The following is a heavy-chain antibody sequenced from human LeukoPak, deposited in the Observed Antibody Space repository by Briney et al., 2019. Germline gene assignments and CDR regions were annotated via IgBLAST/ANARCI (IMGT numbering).Heavy chain of an antibody. CDR1: GFTFSDHY. Sequence: PGGSLRLSCATSGFTFSDHYMDWVRQAPGKGLEWVGRTRNKANSYTTEYAASVKGRFTISRDDSKNSLYLQMNSLKTEDTAVYYCARGPTYYDILTSYPLLDYYFDYWGQGTLVTVSS. V-gene: IGHV3-72*01. J-gene: IGHJ4*02. CDR2: TRNKANSYTT. D-gene: IGHD3-9*01. CDR3: ARGPTYYDILTSYPLLDYYFDY.